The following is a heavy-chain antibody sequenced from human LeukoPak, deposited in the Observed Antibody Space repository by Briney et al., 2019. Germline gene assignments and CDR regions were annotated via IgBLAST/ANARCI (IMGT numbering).Heavy chain of an antibody. D-gene: IGHD3-10*01. CDR2: IIPIFGTA. Sequence: SVKVSCKASGGTFSSYAISWVRQAPGQGLEWMGGIIPIFGTANYAQKFQGRVTITADESTSTAYMELSSLRSEDTAVYYCAKGYYGPETRFDPWGQGTLVTVSS. J-gene: IGHJ5*02. V-gene: IGHV1-69*01. CDR1: GGTFSSYA. CDR3: AKGYYGPETRFDP.